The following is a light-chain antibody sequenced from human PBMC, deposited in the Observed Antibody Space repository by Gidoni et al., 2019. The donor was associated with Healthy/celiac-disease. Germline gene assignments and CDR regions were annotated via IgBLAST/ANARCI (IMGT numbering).Light chain of an antibody. CDR1: QSLSSY. V-gene: IGKV1-39*01. J-gene: IGKJ1*01. CDR2: VSS. CDR3: QQSYSTPWT. Sequence: DIQMTQSPSSLSASVGDRVTITCRASQSLSSYLNWYQQKPGKAPKLLLYVSSSLHSGVPSRLSGGGSWTDFTPTTSSLQPEDYATYYCQQSYSTPWTFGQGTRVEIK.